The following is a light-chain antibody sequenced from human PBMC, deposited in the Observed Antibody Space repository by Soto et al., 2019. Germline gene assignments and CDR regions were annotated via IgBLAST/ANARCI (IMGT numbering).Light chain of an antibody. CDR2: GAS. CDR1: QSVSSSY. J-gene: IGKJ1*01. Sequence: EIVCTQSPGTRSLSPGERATLSCRASQSVSSSYLAWYQQKPGQAPRLLIYGASSRATGIPDRFSGSGSGTDFTLTISRLEPEDFAVYYCQQYGSGTFGQGTKVDIK. CDR3: QQYGSGT. V-gene: IGKV3-20*01.